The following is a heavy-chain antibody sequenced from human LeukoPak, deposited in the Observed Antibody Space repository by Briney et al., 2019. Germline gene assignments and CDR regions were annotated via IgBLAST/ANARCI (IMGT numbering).Heavy chain of an antibody. CDR3: AKDAGPQQLVFFDS. J-gene: IGHJ4*02. CDR2: ISGSGGNM. Sequence: GGSLRLSCTATGFTFSNFGMAWVRQAPGQGLEWVSTISGSGGNMYQADSVKGRFTISRDNSRSTLYLQMNSLRAEDTAVYYCAKDAGPQQLVFFDSWGQGTLVAVSS. CDR1: GFTFSNFG. V-gene: IGHV3-23*01. D-gene: IGHD6-6*01.